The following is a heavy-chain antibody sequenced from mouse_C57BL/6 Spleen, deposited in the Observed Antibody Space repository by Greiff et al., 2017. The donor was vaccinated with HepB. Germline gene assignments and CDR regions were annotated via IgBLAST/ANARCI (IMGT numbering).Heavy chain of an antibody. CDR3: ARWYSNYVRYFDY. V-gene: IGHV1-69*01. Sequence: VQLQQPGAELVMPGASVKLSCKASGYTFTSYWMHWVKQRPGQGLEWIGEIDPSDSYTNYNQKFKGKSTLTVDKSSSTAYMQLSSLTSEASAVYYCARWYSNYVRYFDYWGQGTTLTVSS. CDR2: IDPSDSYT. J-gene: IGHJ2*01. D-gene: IGHD2-5*01. CDR1: GYTFTSYW.